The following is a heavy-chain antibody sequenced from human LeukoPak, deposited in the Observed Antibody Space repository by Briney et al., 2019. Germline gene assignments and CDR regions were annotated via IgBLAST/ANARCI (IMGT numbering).Heavy chain of an antibody. V-gene: IGHV3-15*01. Sequence: GGSLRLSCAASGFTFSDAWMYWVRQAPGKGLEWVGRIKSRTDGGTVDYAAPVKDRFTISRDDSRNTLYLQMNSLQTDDTAVYYCTTRISVTRAPWGEGTLVTVSS. CDR3: TTRISVTRAP. J-gene: IGHJ5*02. CDR1: GFTFSDAW. D-gene: IGHD2-21*02. CDR2: IKSRTDGGTV.